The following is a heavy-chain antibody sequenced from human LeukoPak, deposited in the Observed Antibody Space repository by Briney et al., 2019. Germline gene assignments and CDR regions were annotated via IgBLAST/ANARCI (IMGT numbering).Heavy chain of an antibody. J-gene: IGHJ6*03. V-gene: IGHV4-38-2*02. Sequence: SETLSLTCTVSGYSISSGYYWGWIRQPPGKGLEWIGSIYHSGSTYYNPSLKSRVTISVDTSKNQFSLKLSSVTAADTAVYYCARGPAYYYYMDVWGKGTTVTISS. CDR3: ARGPAYYYYMDV. CDR1: GYSISSGYY. CDR2: IYHSGST.